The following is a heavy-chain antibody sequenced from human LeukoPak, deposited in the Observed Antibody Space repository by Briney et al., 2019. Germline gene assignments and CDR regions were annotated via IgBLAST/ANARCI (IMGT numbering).Heavy chain of an antibody. D-gene: IGHD3-10*01. V-gene: IGHV3-74*01. Sequence: GGSLRLSCAASGFTFSDYYMHWVRQAPGKGLLWISHINGDGSRTGYADSVKGRFTISRDNAKNILYLQMNSLRAEDTAVYYCSRGTYPYSAYNWGQGALVTVSS. CDR1: GFTFSDYY. J-gene: IGHJ4*02. CDR2: INGDGSRT. CDR3: SRGTYPYSAYN.